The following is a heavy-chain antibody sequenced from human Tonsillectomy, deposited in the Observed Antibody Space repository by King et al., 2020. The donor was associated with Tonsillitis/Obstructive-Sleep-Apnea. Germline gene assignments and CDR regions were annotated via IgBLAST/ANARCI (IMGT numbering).Heavy chain of an antibody. CDR3: ARPQGGERRRTSEANEGGEG. CDR2: LYPADSDT. J-gene: IGHJ6*03. V-gene: IGHV5-51*03. Sequence: VPLVPSGPEVPKPGASLKISCQGSGSRFGPYWIVCVRQLPRHGLEWMGILYPADSDTRYSPSFQGQVPISAEKSINTAYLQWSSLKASDTAMSSWARPQGGERRRTSEANEGGEGGGKGT. CDR1: GSRFGPYW. D-gene: IGHD3-16*01.